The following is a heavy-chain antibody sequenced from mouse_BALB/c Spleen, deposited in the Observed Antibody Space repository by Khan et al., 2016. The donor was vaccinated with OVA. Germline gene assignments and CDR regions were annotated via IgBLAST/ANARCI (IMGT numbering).Heavy chain of an antibody. J-gene: IGHJ3*01. CDR2: IFPGSGIP. V-gene: IGHV1-77*01. Sequence: VQLQQSGPELVKPGASLKVSCKASGYTFTDYIIGWVKQSTRQGLEWIGDIFPGSGIPYYNEKFKDKVTLTADKYYNTAYMQLSSLTSDDSAVYFWARGGYSVFAYWGQGTLVTVSA. CDR1: GYTFTDYI. CDR3: ARGGYSVFAY. D-gene: IGHD2-14*01.